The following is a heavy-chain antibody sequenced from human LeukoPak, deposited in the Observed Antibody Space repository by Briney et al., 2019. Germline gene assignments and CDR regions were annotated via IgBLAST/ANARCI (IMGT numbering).Heavy chain of an antibody. CDR3: ATLWFGESPSNWFDP. J-gene: IGHJ5*02. D-gene: IGHD3-10*01. Sequence: GASVKVSCKVSGYTLTELSMHWVRQAPGKGLEWMGGFDPEDGETIYAQKFQGRVTMTEDTSTDTAYMELSSLRSEDTAVYYCATLWFGESPSNWFDPWGQGTLVTASS. CDR1: GYTLTELS. V-gene: IGHV1-24*01. CDR2: FDPEDGET.